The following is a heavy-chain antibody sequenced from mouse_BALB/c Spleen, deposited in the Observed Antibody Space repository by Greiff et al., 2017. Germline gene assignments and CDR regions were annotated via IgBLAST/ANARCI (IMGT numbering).Heavy chain of an antibody. D-gene: IGHD2-12*01. CDR3: ARGERRDY. CDR2: IYPGNGDT. Sequence: QPGAELVKPGASVKMSCKASGYTFTSYNMHWVKQTPGQGLEWIGAIYPGNGDTSYNQKFKGKATLTADKSSSTAYMQLSSLTSEDSAVYYCARGERRDYWGQGTTLTVSS. CDR1: GYTFTSYN. V-gene: IGHV1-12*01. J-gene: IGHJ2*01.